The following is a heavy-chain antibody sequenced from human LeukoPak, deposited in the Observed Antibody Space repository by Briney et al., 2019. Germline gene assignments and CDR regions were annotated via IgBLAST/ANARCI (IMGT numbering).Heavy chain of an antibody. V-gene: IGHV3-23*01. CDR2: VYNGGNP. CDR1: GFTYRRFA. CDR3: AKDHASSGWPTFDS. D-gene: IGHD6-19*01. J-gene: IGHJ5*01. Sequence: GGSLRLSCAASGFTYRRFAMSWVRQAPGKGLEWVASVYNGGNPYYADSVRGRFIVSRDNSQNTLSLQMDSLRTGDAGVYYCAKDHASSGWPTFDSWGQGTLVAVSS.